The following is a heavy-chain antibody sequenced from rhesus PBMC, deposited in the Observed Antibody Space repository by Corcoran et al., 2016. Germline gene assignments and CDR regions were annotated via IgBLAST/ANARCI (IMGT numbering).Heavy chain of an antibody. Sequence: EVQLVQSGAEVKRPGESLKISCKTAGYSFTSYWISWVRQVPGQGLEWMGAIDPSDSDTSYSPSFQGQVTISADKSISTAYLQWSSLKASDTATYYCATRRSSGSWYFDIWGPGTPITISS. V-gene: IGHV5-20*02. CDR3: ATRRSSGSWYFDI. J-gene: IGHJ2*01. CDR2: IDPSDSDT. D-gene: IGHD6-25*01. CDR1: GYSFTSYW.